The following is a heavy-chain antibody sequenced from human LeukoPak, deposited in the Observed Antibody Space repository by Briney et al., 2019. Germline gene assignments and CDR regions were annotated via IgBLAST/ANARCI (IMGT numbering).Heavy chain of an antibody. V-gene: IGHV5-51*01. D-gene: IGHD3-10*01. J-gene: IGHJ3*02. CDR2: IYPGDSNT. CDR1: GYILTTYW. CDR3: ATHYDSGNDPHAFDM. Sequence: GGSLRLSCKGSGYILTTYWIAWVRQMPGKGPEWMGIIYPGDSNTRYSPSFQGQVTISADKSIVTAYLQWGSLKTSDSAMYYCATHYDSGNDPHAFDMWGQGTMVTVSS.